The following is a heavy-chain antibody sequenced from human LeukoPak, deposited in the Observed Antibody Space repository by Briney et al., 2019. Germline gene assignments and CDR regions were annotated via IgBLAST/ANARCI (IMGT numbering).Heavy chain of an antibody. J-gene: IGHJ4*02. CDR2: ISADNGNT. D-gene: IGHD1-26*01. CDR3: AREFSGRYPPSYFDY. CDR1: GYTLTSYG. Sequence: ASVKVSCKASGYTLTSYGISWVRQAPGQGLEWMGWISADNGNTNYAQKLQGRVTVTTDTFTSTAYMELRSLRSDDTAVYYCAREFSGRYPPSYFDYWGQGTLVTVSS. V-gene: IGHV1-18*01.